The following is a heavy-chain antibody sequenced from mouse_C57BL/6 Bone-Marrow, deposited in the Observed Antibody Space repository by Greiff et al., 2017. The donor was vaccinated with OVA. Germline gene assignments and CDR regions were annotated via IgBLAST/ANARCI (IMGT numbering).Heavy chain of an antibody. CDR3: ARRGIFDY. V-gene: IGHV5-6*02. CDR2: ISSGGSYT. Sequence: DVMLVESGGDLVKPGGSLKLSCAASGFTFSSYGMSWVRQTPDKRLEWVATISSGGSYTYYPDSVKGRFTISRDNAKNTLYLQMSSLKSEDTAMYYCARRGIFDYWGQGTTLTVSS. CDR1: GFTFSSYG. J-gene: IGHJ2*01.